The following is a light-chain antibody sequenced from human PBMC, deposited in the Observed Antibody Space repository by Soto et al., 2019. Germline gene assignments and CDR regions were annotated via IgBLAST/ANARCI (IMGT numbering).Light chain of an antibody. V-gene: IGLV2-14*03. CDR3: SSSTSSSALDVV. J-gene: IGLJ2*01. Sequence: QSALTQPASVSGSPGQSITISCTGISSDVGDYKYDSWYQQHPGKVPKLIIYDVSNRPSGVSNRFSGSKSGNTASLTISGLQAEDEADYYCSSSTSSSALDVVFGGGTKLTVL. CDR1: SSDVGDYKY. CDR2: DVS.